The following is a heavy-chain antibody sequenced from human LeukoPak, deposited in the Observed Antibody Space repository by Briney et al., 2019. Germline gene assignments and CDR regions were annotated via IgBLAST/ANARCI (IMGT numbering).Heavy chain of an antibody. CDR3: AKDRPSSGSSFVS. Sequence: GESLTLSCAVSGFTISSYYLSWVRQPPGKGLEWVAGIYSGGGAYYAHSVKGRFTISIDKSKNTLYLQMNSLKAEDTAVYYCAKDRPSSGSSFVSWGQGAMVTVSS. CDR2: IYSGGGA. CDR1: GFTISSYY. J-gene: IGHJ3*02. V-gene: IGHV3-53*01. D-gene: IGHD1-26*01.